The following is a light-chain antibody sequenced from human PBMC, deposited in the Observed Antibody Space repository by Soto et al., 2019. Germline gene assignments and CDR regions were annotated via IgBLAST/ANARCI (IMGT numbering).Light chain of an antibody. J-gene: IGKJ1*01. CDR2: AAS. Sequence: DIQMTQSPSSLSASVGDRVTITCRANQSISSYLNWYQQKPGKAPKLLIYAASSLQSGVPSRFSGSGSGTDFTLTISRLQPEDFATYYGQQSYSTPWTFGQGTKVEIK. CDR1: QSISSY. CDR3: QQSYSTPWT. V-gene: IGKV1-39*01.